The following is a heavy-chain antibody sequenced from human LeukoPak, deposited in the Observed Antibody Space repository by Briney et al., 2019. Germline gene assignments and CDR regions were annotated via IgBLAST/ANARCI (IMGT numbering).Heavy chain of an antibody. V-gene: IGHV4-39*07. CDR2: IYDSGST. CDR1: GGSIRSSYYY. D-gene: IGHD3-10*01. J-gene: IGHJ3*02. CDR3: ARSDYHNSGSHTVFDAFDM. Sequence: SETLSLTCTVSGGSIRSSYYYWGWIRQPPGKGLEWIGSIYDSGSTYYNPSLKSRVTISVDTSKNQFSLKLSFVTAADTAMYYCARSDYHNSGSHTVFDAFDMWGQGTRVTVSS.